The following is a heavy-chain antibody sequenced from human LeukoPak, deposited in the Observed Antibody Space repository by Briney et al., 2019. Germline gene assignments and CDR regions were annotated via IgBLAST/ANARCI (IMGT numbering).Heavy chain of an antibody. J-gene: IGHJ6*03. Sequence: GGSLRLSCAASGFTFSSYWMSWVRQAPGKGLEWVANIKQDRSEKYYVDSVKGRFTISRDNAKNSLYLQMNSLRAEDTAVYYCARDLGIDYYYYMDVWGKGTTVTVSS. V-gene: IGHV3-7*01. CDR1: GFTFSSYW. CDR3: ARDLGIDYYYYMDV. CDR2: IKQDRSEK.